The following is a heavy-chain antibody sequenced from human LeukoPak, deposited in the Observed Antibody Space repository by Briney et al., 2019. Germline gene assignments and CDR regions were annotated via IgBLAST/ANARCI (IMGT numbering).Heavy chain of an antibody. CDR1: GYTFTGYY. J-gene: IGHJ3*02. V-gene: IGHV1-2*06. D-gene: IGHD6-13*01. CDR2: INPNSGGT. CDR3: ARGSSDSWYILDAFDI. Sequence: WASVKVSCKASGYTFTGYYMHWVRQAPGQGLEWMGRINPNSGGTNYAQKFQGRVTMTRDTSISTAYMELSSLRSEDTAVYYCARGSSDSWYILDAFDIWGQGTMVTVSS.